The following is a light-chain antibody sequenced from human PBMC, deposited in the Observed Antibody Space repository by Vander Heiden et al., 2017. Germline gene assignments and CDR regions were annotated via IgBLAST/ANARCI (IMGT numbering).Light chain of an antibody. V-gene: IGLV8-61*01. CDR1: SGSVSTSYY. CDR2: STN. Sequence: TVVTQEPSFSVSPGGRVTLTCGLSSGSVSTSYYPSWYQQTPGQAPRTLIYSTNSRSPGVPDRFSGSIRGNKAALTITGAQADDESDYYCVLDMGSGISVFGGGTKLTVL. J-gene: IGLJ2*01. CDR3: VLDMGSGISV.